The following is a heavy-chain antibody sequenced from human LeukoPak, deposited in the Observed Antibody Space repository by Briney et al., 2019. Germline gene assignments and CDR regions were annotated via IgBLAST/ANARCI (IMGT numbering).Heavy chain of an antibody. D-gene: IGHD5-24*01. CDR3: ARDYKDGYVDY. J-gene: IGHJ4*02. V-gene: IGHV4-4*07. CDR1: GGSISSYY. CDR2: TYASGST. Sequence: SETLSLTCTVSGGSISSYYWSWIRQPVGKGLEWIGRTYASGSTNYNPSLKSRVTMSVDTSKNQFSLKLSSVTAADTAVYYCARDYKDGYVDYWGQGTLATVSS.